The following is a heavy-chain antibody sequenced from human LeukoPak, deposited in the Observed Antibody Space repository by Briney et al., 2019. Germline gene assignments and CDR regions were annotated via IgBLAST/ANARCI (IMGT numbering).Heavy chain of an antibody. D-gene: IGHD3-22*01. CDR1: GFTFSSYR. CDR2: ISSSSSYI. J-gene: IGHJ4*02. CDR3: ARDPTYYYDSSGYVDY. V-gene: IGHV3-21*01. Sequence: GGSLRLSGAASGFTFSSYRMNWVRQAPGKGLEWVSSISSSSSYIYYADSVKGRFTISRDNAKNSLYLQMNSLRAEDTAVYYCARDPTYYYDSSGYVDYWGQGTLVTVSS.